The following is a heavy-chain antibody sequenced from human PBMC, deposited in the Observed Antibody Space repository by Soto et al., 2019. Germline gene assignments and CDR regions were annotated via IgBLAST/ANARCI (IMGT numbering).Heavy chain of an antibody. CDR2: IWYDGSNK. Sequence: PGGSLRLSCAASGFTFSSYGMHWVRQAPGKGLEWVAVIWYDGSNKYYADSVKGRFTISRDNSKNTLYLQMNSLRAEDTAVYYCARDLRYGSGSKYYYGMDVWGQGTTVTVSS. D-gene: IGHD3-10*01. V-gene: IGHV3-33*01. J-gene: IGHJ6*02. CDR3: ARDLRYGSGSKYYYGMDV. CDR1: GFTFSSYG.